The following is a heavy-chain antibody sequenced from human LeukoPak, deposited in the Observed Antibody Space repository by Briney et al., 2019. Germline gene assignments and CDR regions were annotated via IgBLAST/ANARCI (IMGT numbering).Heavy chain of an antibody. V-gene: IGHV4-34*01. D-gene: IGHD3-10*01. J-gene: IGHJ6*03. CDR1: GGSFSGYY. Sequence: SETLSLTCAVYGGSFSGYYWSWIRQPPGKGLEWIGEINHSGSTYYNPSLKSRVTISVDTSKNQFSLKLSSVTAADTAVYYCAREVGGKYYYYYYMDVWGKGTTVTVSS. CDR3: AREVGGKYYYYYYMDV. CDR2: INHSGST.